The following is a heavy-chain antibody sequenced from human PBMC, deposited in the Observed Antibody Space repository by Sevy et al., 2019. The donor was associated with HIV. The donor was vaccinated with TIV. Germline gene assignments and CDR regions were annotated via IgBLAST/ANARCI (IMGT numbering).Heavy chain of an antibody. V-gene: IGHV3-9*01. D-gene: IGHD2-21*01. CDR1: GFPFNDHA. CDR2: ISWNSRNI. Sequence: GVSLRLSCAASGFPFNDHAMHWVRQVPGKGLEWVSGISWNSRNIGYADSVKGRFTISRYNARHFVYLEMNSLRPEDTAFYYCAKDINRGCDGVNCYSYYYYFYGLDVWGQGTTVTVSS. J-gene: IGHJ6*02. CDR3: AKDINRGCDGVNCYSYYYYFYGLDV.